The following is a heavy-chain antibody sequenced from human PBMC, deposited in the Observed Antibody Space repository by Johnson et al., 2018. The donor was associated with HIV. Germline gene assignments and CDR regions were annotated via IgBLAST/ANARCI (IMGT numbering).Heavy chain of an antibody. V-gene: IGHV3-30-3*01. D-gene: IGHD2-2*02. CDR2: ISHDGSNK. CDR3: AKDMGAYQLLYAFDI. CDR1: GFTFSSYA. Sequence: QVQLVESGGGVVQPGRSLRLSCAASGFTFSSYAMHWVRQAPGQGLEWVAVISHDGSNKYYADSVKGRFTISRDNTKNTLYLKMNSLRAEDTAVYYCAKDMGAYQLLYAFDIWGQGTMVTVSS. J-gene: IGHJ3*02.